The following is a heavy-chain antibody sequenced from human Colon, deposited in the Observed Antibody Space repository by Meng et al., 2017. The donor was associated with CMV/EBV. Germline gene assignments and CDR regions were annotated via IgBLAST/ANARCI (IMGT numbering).Heavy chain of an antibody. V-gene: IGHV3-53*01. CDR1: PFNVVNTY. D-gene: IGHD3-3*01. CDR3: AKVLKADGGFRVSMFGVGLDY. CDR2: IYSGGPM. J-gene: IGHJ4*02. Sequence: GESLKISCAGSPFNVVNTYMSWVRQAPGKGLEWVALIYSGGPMHYADSVKGRFTISRDNSRNTLYLQMNSLRAEDTALYYCAKVLKADGGFRVSMFGVGLDYWGQGTVVTVSS.